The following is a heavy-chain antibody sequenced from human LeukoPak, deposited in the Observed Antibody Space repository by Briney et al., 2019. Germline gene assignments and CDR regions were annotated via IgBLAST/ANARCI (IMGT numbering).Heavy chain of an antibody. Sequence: PSETLSLTCTVSGGSISSYYWSWIRQPPGKGLEWIGYIYYSGSTNYNPSLKSRVTISVDTSKNQFSLKLSSVTAADTAVYYCARWGRASWNYRTGLNYWGQGTLVTVSS. CDR2: IYYSGST. J-gene: IGHJ4*02. CDR1: GGSISSYY. D-gene: IGHD1-7*01. CDR3: ARWGRASWNYRTGLNY. V-gene: IGHV4-59*12.